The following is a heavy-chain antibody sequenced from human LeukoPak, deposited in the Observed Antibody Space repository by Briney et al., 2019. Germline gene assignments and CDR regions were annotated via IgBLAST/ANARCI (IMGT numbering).Heavy chain of an antibody. CDR2: ISSSSTI. D-gene: IGHD3-10*01. J-gene: IGHJ4*02. CDR1: GFTFSSYS. Sequence: GGSLRLSCAASGFTFSSYSMNWVRQAPGKGLEWVSYISSSSTIYYADSVKGRFTISRDNAKNSLYLQMNSLRAEDTAVYYCARDDIYGSGSYDYWGQGTLVTVSS. V-gene: IGHV3-48*01. CDR3: ARDDIYGSGSYDY.